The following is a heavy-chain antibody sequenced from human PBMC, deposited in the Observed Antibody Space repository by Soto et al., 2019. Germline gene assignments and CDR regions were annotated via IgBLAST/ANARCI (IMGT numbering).Heavy chain of an antibody. D-gene: IGHD3-10*01. V-gene: IGHV3-9*01. CDR2: ISWNSGSI. J-gene: IGHJ4*02. CDR3: AKDSVGGSGSY. CDR1: GFTFDDYA. Sequence: EVQLVESGGGLVQPGRSLRLSCAASGFTFDDYAMHWVRQAPGKGLEWVSGISWNSGSIGYADSVKGRFTISRDNAKNSLYLQMNSLRAEDTALYYCAKDSVGGSGSYWGQGTLVTVSS.